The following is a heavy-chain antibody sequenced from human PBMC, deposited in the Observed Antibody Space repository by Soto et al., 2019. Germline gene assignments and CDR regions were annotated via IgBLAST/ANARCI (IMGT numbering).Heavy chain of an antibody. V-gene: IGHV3-30*18. CDR3: ANLEAYYYCPGVDV. J-gene: IGHJ6*02. CDR2: ISYDGSDK. Sequence: QVQLVESGGGVVQPGRSVRLSCAVSGFTFSSCGMHWVRQAPGKGLEWVAVISYDGSDKYYADSVKGRFTISRDNSKNTLYLKINSLRVEDTAVYYCANLEAYYYCPGVDVWGQGTTVTVSS. D-gene: IGHD1-1*01. CDR1: GFTFSSCG.